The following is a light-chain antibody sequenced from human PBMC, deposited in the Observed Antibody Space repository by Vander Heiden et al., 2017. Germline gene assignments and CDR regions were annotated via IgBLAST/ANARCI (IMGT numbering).Light chain of an antibody. CDR2: WAS. CDR3: QQYYSTPWT. CDR1: QSVLYSSNNKNY. V-gene: IGKV4-1*01. J-gene: IGKJ1*01. Sequence: DIVMTHSPDSLAVSLGEKATINCKSSQSVLYSSNNKNYLAWYQQKPGQPPKLLIYWASTRESRVPDRFSGSGSGTDVTLTISSLQAEDVAVYYCQQYYSTPWTFGQGTKVEIK.